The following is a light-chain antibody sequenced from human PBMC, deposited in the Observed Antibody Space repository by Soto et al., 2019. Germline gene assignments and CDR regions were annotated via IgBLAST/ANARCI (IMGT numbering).Light chain of an antibody. J-gene: IGKJ4*01. CDR3: QQVESYPST. CDR1: QGISSY. CDR2: TAS. Sequence: DIQLTQSPSFLSASVGDRVTITCRASQGISSYLAWYQQKPGKAPKLLIHTASTLHSGVPSRLSGSGSGTEFTLTISSLQPEDFATYYCQQVESYPSTFGGGTKVDI. V-gene: IGKV1-9*01.